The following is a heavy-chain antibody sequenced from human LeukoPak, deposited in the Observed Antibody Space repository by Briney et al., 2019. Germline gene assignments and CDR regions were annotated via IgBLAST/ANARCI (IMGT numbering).Heavy chain of an antibody. Sequence: SSETLSLTCTVSGGSISSYYWSWIPQPPGKGLEWIGYIYYSASTNYNPSLKSRVTISVDTSKNQFSLKLSSVTAADTAVYYCARAVEMATMDIWGQGTMVTVSS. V-gene: IGHV4-59*01. CDR1: GGSISSYY. CDR2: IYYSAST. J-gene: IGHJ3*02. CDR3: ARAVEMATMDI. D-gene: IGHD5-24*01.